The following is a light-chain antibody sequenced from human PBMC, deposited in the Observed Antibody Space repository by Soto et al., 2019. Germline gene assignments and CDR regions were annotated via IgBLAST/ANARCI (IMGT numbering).Light chain of an antibody. CDR2: SAS. CDR3: QQIDSYPVT. CDR1: QGFSTF. V-gene: IGKV1-9*01. Sequence: DIQLTQSPAFLSASVEDKVTITCRASQGFSTFLAWYQQKPGKAPNLLIYSASTLQSGVPSRFSGSGSGTEFTLTISSLQPEDFATYFCQQIDSYPVTFGGGTKVEMK. J-gene: IGKJ4*01.